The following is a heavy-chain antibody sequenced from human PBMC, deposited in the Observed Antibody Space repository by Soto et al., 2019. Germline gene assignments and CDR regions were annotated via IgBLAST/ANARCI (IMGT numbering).Heavy chain of an antibody. J-gene: IGHJ6*02. CDR2: ITPFVDTS. Sequence: QVRLVQSGAEVKKPGSSVKVSCKVSGGTFSKYSLSWVRQTPGQGLEWMGGITPFVDTSNYAQRFLGRVTITADKPRNPPFWKVRGLKSEDTALYFCASTSYCNGSSCYSRHYYGMDVWGQGTTVTVSS. V-gene: IGHV1-69*06. D-gene: IGHD2-21*01. CDR1: GGTFSKYS. CDR3: ASTSYCNGSSCYSRHYYGMDV.